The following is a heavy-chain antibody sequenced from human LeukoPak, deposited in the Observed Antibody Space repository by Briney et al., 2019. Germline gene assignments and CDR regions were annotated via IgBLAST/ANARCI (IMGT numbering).Heavy chain of an antibody. CDR1: GFTFSKYG. J-gene: IGHJ6*04. D-gene: IGHD3-10*02. CDR3: AELGITMIGGV. CDR2: ISGSGGST. V-gene: IGHV3-23*01. Sequence: GGSLRLSCAASGFTFSKYGMGWVRQAPGKGLEWVSAISGSGGSTYYADSVKGRFTISRDNSKNTLYLQMNSLRAEDTAVYYCAELGITMIGGVWGKGTTVTISS.